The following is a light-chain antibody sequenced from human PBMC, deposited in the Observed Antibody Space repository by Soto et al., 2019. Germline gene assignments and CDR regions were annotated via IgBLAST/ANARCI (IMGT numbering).Light chain of an antibody. CDR2: EGS. CDR1: SSDVGSYNL. CDR3: FSYAGSSTPYV. V-gene: IGLV2-23*01. Sequence: QSVLTQPASVSGSPGQSITISCTGTSSDVGSYNLVSWYQQHPGKAPKLMIYEGSKRPSGVSNRFSGSKSGNTASLTISGLQAEDEADYYCFSYAGSSTPYVFGTGTKLTVL. J-gene: IGLJ1*01.